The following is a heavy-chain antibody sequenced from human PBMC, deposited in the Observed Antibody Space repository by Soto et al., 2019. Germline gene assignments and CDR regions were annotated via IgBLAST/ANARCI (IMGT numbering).Heavy chain of an antibody. Sequence: EVQLVESGGGLVQPGGSLRLSCAASGFTFSSYSMNWVRQAPGKGLVWVSYISSSSSTIYYADSVKGRFTISRDNAKNSLYLQMNSLRAEDTAVYYCARGGGCSGGSCKFDYRGQGTLVTVSS. D-gene: IGHD2-15*01. CDR2: ISSSSSTI. J-gene: IGHJ4*02. V-gene: IGHV3-48*01. CDR1: GFTFSSYS. CDR3: ARGGGCSGGSCKFDY.